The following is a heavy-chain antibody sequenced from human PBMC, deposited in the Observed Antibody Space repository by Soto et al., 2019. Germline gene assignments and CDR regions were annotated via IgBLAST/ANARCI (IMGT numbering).Heavy chain of an antibody. J-gene: IGHJ6*02. CDR3: ARFRSSEKHMDV. Sequence: PSETLSLTCTVSGGSISSYYWSWIRQPPGKGLEWIGYIYYSGSTNHNPSLKSRVTISVDTSKNQFSLKLSSVTAADTAVYYCARFRSSEKHMDVWGQGTTVTVSS. CDR1: GGSISSYY. V-gene: IGHV4-59*01. D-gene: IGHD3-10*01. CDR2: IYYSGST.